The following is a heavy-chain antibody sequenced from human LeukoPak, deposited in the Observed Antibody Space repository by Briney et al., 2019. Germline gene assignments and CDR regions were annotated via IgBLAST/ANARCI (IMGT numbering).Heavy chain of an antibody. CDR2: IGHSSSPI. CDR1: GFAFGSFG. CDR3: ARAAFGSGPDY. D-gene: IGHD2-15*01. J-gene: IGHJ4*02. V-gene: IGHV3-48*01. Sequence: GGSLRLSCAASGFAFGSFGMNWVRQAPGKGLQWISYIGHSSSPIYYADSLKGRFTISRDNAKNSLYLQMNSLRVEDTAVYYCARAAFGSGPDYWGQGNLVSVSS.